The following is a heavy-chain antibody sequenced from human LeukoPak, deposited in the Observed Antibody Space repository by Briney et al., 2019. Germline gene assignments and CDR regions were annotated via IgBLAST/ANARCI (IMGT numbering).Heavy chain of an antibody. CDR3: ARQTGAKGLCNS. D-gene: IGHD1-26*01. CDR1: GGSISSGGYY. CDR2: IYYSGST. Sequence: SQTLSLTCTVSGGSISSGGYYWSWIRQPPGKGLEWIGSIYYSGSTYYNPSLKSRVTISVDTSKNQLSLKLSSVTAADTAVYYCARQTGAKGLCNSWGQGTLVTVSS. J-gene: IGHJ4*02. V-gene: IGHV4-30-2*03.